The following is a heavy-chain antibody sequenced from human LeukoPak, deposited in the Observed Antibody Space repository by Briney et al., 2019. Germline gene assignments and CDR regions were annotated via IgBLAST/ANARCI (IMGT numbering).Heavy chain of an antibody. CDR1: GFSFSNYA. V-gene: IGHV3-30-3*01. J-gene: IGHJ3*02. Sequence: GGSLRLSCAASGFSFSNYAMHWVRQAPGKGLEWVAVISFDGTNKYYADSVKGRLTISRDNSENTLHLQMNSLRAEDTAVYYCARDSYDGAAVRHGAFDIWGQGTMVTVSS. CDR3: ARDSYDGAAVRHGAFDI. CDR2: ISFDGTNK. D-gene: IGHD6-13*01.